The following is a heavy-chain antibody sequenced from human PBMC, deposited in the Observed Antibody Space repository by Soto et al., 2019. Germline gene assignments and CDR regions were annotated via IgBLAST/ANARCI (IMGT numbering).Heavy chain of an antibody. CDR1: GFNFRAYS. CDR3: VRDSGDYPDY. CDR2: ISSTSTTL. J-gene: IGHJ4*02. D-gene: IGHD4-17*01. Sequence: EVQLVESGGGLVQPGESLRLSCVVSGFNFRAYSMNWVRQAPGKGLEWISYISSTSTTLYYAESVKGRFTISRDTDQKSLFLQMTRLSAEDTALYYCVRDSGDYPDYWGQGTQVTVSS. V-gene: IGHV3-48*01.